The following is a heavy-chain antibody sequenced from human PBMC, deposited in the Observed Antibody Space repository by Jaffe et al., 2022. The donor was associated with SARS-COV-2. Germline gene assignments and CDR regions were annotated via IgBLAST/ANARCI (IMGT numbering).Heavy chain of an antibody. Sequence: EVQLVQSGAEMKKAGESLKISCKGSGYSFTSYWIGWVRQMPGKGLEWMGVIYPDDSDTRYSPSFRGQVTISVDKSSSTVYLQWSSLKASDTAMYYCARPGLGYCSGGSCYSAFDIWGQGTMVAVSS. CDR1: GYSFTSYW. V-gene: IGHV5-51*01. CDR2: IYPDDSDT. D-gene: IGHD2-15*01. CDR3: ARPGLGYCSGGSCYSAFDI. J-gene: IGHJ3*02.